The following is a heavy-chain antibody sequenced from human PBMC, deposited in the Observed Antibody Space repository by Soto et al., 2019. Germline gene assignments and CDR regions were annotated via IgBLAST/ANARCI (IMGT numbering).Heavy chain of an antibody. CDR1: GGSISSGGYY. D-gene: IGHD5-12*01. CDR3: ARANGNDAFDI. J-gene: IGHJ3*02. V-gene: IGHV4-31*03. CDR2: IYYSGST. Sequence: QVQLQESGPGLVKPSQTLSLTCTVSGGSISSGGYYWSWIRQHPGKGLEWIGYIYYSGSTYYNPSLNSRFTISVDTSKNQFALQLSSVTAADTAVYYFARANGNDAFDIWGQGKMVTVSS.